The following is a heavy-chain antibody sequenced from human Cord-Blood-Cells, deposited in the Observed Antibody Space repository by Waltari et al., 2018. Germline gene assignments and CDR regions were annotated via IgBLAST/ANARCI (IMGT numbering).Heavy chain of an antibody. Sequence: QVQLVQSGAAVEKPGSSVKVSCKASGGHLSSCGTSWVRQDPGQGLEGMGGIIPIFGTANYAQKFQGRVTITADESTSTAYMELSSLRSEDTAVYYCARCRYSSGRFEAFDIWGQGTMVTVSS. CDR3: ARCRYSSGRFEAFDI. D-gene: IGHD6-19*01. V-gene: IGHV1-69*01. CDR2: IIPIFGTA. J-gene: IGHJ3*02. CDR1: GGHLSSCG.